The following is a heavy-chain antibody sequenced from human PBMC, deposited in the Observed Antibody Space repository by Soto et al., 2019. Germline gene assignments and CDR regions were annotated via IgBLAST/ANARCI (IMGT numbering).Heavy chain of an antibody. J-gene: IGHJ6*02. D-gene: IGHD3-10*01. CDR3: ASSPGSGRDYGMDV. V-gene: IGHV4-59*08. Sequence: QVQLQESGPGLVKPSETLSLTCTVSGGSISSYYWSWIRQPPGKGLEWIGYIYYSGSTNYNPPLKGRVPISVVASKNQFSLKLSAVTAADTDVSYCASSPGSGRDYGMDVWGQGTTVTVSS. CDR1: GGSISSYY. CDR2: IYYSGST.